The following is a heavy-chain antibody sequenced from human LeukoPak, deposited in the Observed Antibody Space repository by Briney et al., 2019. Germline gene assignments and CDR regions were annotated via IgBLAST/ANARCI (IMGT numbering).Heavy chain of an antibody. CDR1: GGSISSSNYY. V-gene: IGHV4-39*07. J-gene: IGHJ4*02. CDR2: IYYSGST. CDR3: ARDLI. Sequence: SETLSLTCTVSGGSISSSNYYWDWIRQPPGKGLKWIGSIYYSGSTYYNPSLKSRVTISVDTSKNQFSLKLSSVTAADTAVYYCARDLIWGQGTLVTVSS.